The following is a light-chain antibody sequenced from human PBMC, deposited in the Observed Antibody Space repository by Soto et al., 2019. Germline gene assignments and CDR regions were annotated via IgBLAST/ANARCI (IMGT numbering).Light chain of an antibody. V-gene: IGLV2-23*01. CDR2: EGS. J-gene: IGLJ1*01. CDR3: CSYAGSNTFV. Sequence: QSALTQPASVSGSPGQSITISCTGTSSDVGGYDLVSWYQQHPGKAPKLIIYEGSKRPSGVSNRFSGSKSGNTASLTISGLQAEDEADYFCCSYAGSNTFVFGTGTKLTVL. CDR1: SSDVGGYDL.